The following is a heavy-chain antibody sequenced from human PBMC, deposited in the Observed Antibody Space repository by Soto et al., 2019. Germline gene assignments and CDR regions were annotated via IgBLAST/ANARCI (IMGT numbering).Heavy chain of an antibody. D-gene: IGHD3-22*01. CDR1: GYTFSNYA. V-gene: IGHV1-3*01. CDR2: INAGNGNT. CDR3: ARGDRVYYYESSGYTDY. J-gene: IGHJ4*02. Sequence: ASVKVSCKASGYTFSNYAIHWVRQAPGQRLEWMGWINAGNGNTKSSQKFQGRVTITRDTSASTAYMELSRLRSDDTAVYYCARGDRVYYYESSGYTDYWGQGTLVTVSS.